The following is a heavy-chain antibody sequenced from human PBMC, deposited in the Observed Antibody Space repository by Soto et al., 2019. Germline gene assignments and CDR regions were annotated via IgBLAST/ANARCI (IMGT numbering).Heavy chain of an antibody. CDR2: IWYDGSNK. J-gene: IGHJ6*02. V-gene: IGHV3-33*01. CDR3: ARDQKTGSYYYYYGMDV. Sequence: GGSLRLSCAASGFTFSSYGMHWVRQAPGKGLEWVAVIWYDGSNKYYADSVKGRFTISRDNSKNTLYLQMNSLRAEDTAVYYCARDQKTGSYYYYYGMDVWGQGTTVTVSS. CDR1: GFTFSSYG.